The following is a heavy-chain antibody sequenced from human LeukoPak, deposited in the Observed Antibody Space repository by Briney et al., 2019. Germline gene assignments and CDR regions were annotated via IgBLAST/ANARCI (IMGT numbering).Heavy chain of an antibody. CDR3: ARHGTNYDIHNWFDP. Sequence: SETLSLTCTVSGGSISSGDYYWSWIRQPAGKGLEWIGRTYTSGSINYNPSLKSRVTMSVDTSKNQFSLKLSSVTAADTAVYYCARHGTNYDIHNWFDPWGQGTLVTVSS. D-gene: IGHD3-9*01. CDR1: GGSISSGDYY. CDR2: TYTSGSI. J-gene: IGHJ5*02. V-gene: IGHV4-61*02.